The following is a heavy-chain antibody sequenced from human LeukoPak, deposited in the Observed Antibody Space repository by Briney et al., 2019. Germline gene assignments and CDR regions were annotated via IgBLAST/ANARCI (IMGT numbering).Heavy chain of an antibody. V-gene: IGHV4-38-2*02. CDR1: GYSISSGYY. CDR2: IYHSGST. CDR3: ARALYYDFWSGYSNWFDP. J-gene: IGHJ5*02. Sequence: SETLSLTCTVSGYSISSGYYWGWIRQPPGKGLEWIGSIYHSGSTYYNPSLKSRVTISVDTSKNQFSLKLSSVTAADTAVYYCARALYYDFWSGYSNWFDPWGQGTLVTVSS. D-gene: IGHD3-3*01.